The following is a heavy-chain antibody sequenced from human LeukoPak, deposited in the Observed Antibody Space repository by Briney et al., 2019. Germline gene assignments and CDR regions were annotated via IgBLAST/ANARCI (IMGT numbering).Heavy chain of an antibody. D-gene: IGHD1-1*01. V-gene: IGHV3-23*01. Sequence: PAGSLRLSCAASGFSFSNYAMSWVRQAPARGPEWVASIIGGGGTFYAASVKGRFTLSRDDSRNTVYLQLNNLRVEDTAIYYCAKANWVSNADAVWWGQGTQVTVSS. CDR1: GFSFSNYA. J-gene: IGHJ4*02. CDR3: AKANWVSNADAVW. CDR2: IIGGGGT.